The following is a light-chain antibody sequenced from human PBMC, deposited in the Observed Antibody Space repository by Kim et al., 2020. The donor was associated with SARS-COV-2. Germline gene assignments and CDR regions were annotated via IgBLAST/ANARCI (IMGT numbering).Light chain of an antibody. J-gene: IGKJ5*01. Sequence: SLSPGERATLPCRSMQSISSNLAWYQQKPGQAPRVLIYDASARATGIPARFSGSGSGTDFTLTISNVQSEDFAVYYCQQYAYWRAFGQGTRLEIK. CDR3: QQYAYWRA. V-gene: IGKV3-15*01. CDR1: QSISSN. CDR2: DAS.